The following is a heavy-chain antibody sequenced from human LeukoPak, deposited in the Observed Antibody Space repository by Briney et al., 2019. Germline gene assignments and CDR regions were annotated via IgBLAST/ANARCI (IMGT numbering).Heavy chain of an antibody. CDR3: ARAERFFDP. CDR2: ISSSSSTI. D-gene: IGHD3-10*01. CDR1: GFTFSSYE. J-gene: IGHJ5*02. V-gene: IGHV3-48*01. Sequence: PGGSLRLSCAASGFTFSSYEMNWVRQAPGKGLEWVSYISSSSSTIYYADSVKGRFTISRDNAKNSLYLQMNSLRAEDTAVYYCARAERFFDPWGQGTLVTVSS.